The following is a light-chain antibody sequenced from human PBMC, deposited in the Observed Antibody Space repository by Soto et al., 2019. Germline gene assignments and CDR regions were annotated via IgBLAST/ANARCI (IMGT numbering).Light chain of an antibody. V-gene: IGKV3-20*01. J-gene: IGKJ1*01. Sequence: EIVLTQSPGTLSLSPGERATLSCRASQSVSSNYLVWYQQRPGQAPRLLIHGASSRATGIPDRFSGSGSGTDFTLTISSLEPEDVAVYYCQQYGSSPPWTFGQGTKVEIK. CDR2: GAS. CDR3: QQYGSSPPWT. CDR1: QSVSSNY.